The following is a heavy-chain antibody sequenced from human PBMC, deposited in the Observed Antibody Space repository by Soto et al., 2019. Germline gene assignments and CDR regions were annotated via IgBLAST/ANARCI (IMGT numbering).Heavy chain of an antibody. J-gene: IGHJ6*02. CDR3: AREWWLGELLRDTAPSQRATYGIDV. V-gene: IGHV4-4*02. D-gene: IGHD3-10*01. CDR1: GRSISSRNW. CDR2: IHHSGST. Sequence: SDTLSLTSAVSGRSISSRNWWSWVRQPPGKGREWIGEIHHSGSTNYSPSLKSRVTISGDRSKSRSSLKLSSVTAADTGVYYCAREWWLGELLRDTAPSQRATYGIDVWGQGTKVT.